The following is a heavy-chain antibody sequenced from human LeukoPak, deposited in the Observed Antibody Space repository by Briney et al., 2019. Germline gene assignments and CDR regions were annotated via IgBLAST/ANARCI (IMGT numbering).Heavy chain of an antibody. CDR1: GFTFSSYS. J-gene: IGHJ4*02. V-gene: IGHV3-21*01. CDR2: ISSSSSYI. CDR3: ARDLRGHSSGWYDY. Sequence: GGSLRLSCAASGFTFSSYSMNWARQAPGKGLEWVSSISSSSSYIYYADSVKGRFTLSRDNAKNSLYLQMNSLRAEDTAVYYCARDLRGHSSGWYDYWGQGTLVTVSS. D-gene: IGHD6-19*01.